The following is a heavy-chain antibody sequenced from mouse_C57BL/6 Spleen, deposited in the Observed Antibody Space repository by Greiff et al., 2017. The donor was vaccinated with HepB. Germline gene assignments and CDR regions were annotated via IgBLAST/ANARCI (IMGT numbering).Heavy chain of an antibody. CDR3: ARQVRSYNCYAMDY. CDR1: GFTFSSYG. J-gene: IGHJ4*01. Sequence: EVKLVESGGDLVKPGGSLKLSCAASGFTFSSYGMSWVRQTPDKRLEWVATISSGGSYTYYQDSVKGRFTISRDNAKNTLYLQMSSLKSEDTAMYYCARQVRSYNCYAMDYWGQGTSVTVSS. CDR2: ISSGGSYT. D-gene: IGHD1-1*01. V-gene: IGHV5-6*01.